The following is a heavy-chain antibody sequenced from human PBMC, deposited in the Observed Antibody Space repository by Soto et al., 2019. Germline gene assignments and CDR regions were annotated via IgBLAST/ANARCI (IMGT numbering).Heavy chain of an antibody. CDR1: GGTFSSYG. J-gene: IGHJ4*02. CDR2: IIPIFDTA. CDR3: ARAPDDYGDYGGLDY. V-gene: IGHV1-69*01. Sequence: QVQLVQSGAEVKKPGSSVKVSCKASGGTFSSYGISWVRQAPGQGLEWMGWIIPIFDTANYAQKFQGRVTITADGSTSTADMGLSSLRSEDTAVYYCARAPDDYGDYGGLDYWGQGTLVTVSS. D-gene: IGHD4-17*01.